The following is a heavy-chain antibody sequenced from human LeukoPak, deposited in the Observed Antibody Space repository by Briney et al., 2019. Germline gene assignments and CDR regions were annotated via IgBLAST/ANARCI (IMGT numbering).Heavy chain of an antibody. CDR1: GYTFTGYY. CDR3: ARSGKDFIADRLGGWFDP. V-gene: IGHV1-2*02. Sequence: ASVKVSCKAFGYTFTGYYMHWVRQAPGQGLEWMGWINPNSGGTNYAQKFQGRVTMTRDTSISTAYMELSRLRSDDTAVYYCARSGKDFIADRLGGWFDPWGQGTLVTVSS. J-gene: IGHJ5*02. D-gene: IGHD6-13*01. CDR2: INPNSGGT.